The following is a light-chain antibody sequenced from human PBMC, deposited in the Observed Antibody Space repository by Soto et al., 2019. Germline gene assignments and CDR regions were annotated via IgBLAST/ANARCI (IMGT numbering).Light chain of an antibody. Sequence: QSALTQPASVSGSPGQSITISCTGTSSDVGGYNHVSWYQQYPGKVPKLLIYNVSHRPSGVSNRFSGSKSGNTASLTISGLQAEDEADYFCTSSTSGSLYVFGTGTKVTAL. J-gene: IGLJ1*01. CDR1: SSDVGGYNH. CDR3: TSSTSGSLYV. CDR2: NVS. V-gene: IGLV2-14*03.